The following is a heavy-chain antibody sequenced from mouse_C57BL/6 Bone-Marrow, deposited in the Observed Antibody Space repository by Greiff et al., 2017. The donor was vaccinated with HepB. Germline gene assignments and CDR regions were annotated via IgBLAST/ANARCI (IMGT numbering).Heavy chain of an antibody. J-gene: IGHJ3*01. D-gene: IGHD2-2*01. CDR3: ASHTMVTTEFAY. Sequence: QVQLKESGPGLVQPSQSLSITCTVSGFSLTSYGVHWVRQSPGKGLEWLGVIWSGGSTDYNAAFISRLSISKDNSKSQVFFKMNSLQADDTAIYYCASHTMVTTEFAYWGQGTLVTVSA. CDR1: GFSLTSYG. V-gene: IGHV2-2*01. CDR2: IWSGGST.